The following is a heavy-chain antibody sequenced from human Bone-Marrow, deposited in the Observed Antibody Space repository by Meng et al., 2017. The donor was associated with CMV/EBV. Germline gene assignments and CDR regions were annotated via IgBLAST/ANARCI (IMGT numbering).Heavy chain of an antibody. V-gene: IGHV4-39*07. D-gene: IGHD3-9*01. CDR2: IYYSGST. CDR1: GGSISRSSYY. CDR3: ARGPRYFDWLYTPRGDVWLDP. Sequence: SETLSLTCTVSGGSISRSSYYWGWIRQPPGKGLEWIGSIYYSGSTYYNPSLKSRVTVAEDTSKNQFSLKLSSVTAADTAVYYCARGPRYFDWLYTPRGDVWLDPWGQGTLVTVSS. J-gene: IGHJ5*02.